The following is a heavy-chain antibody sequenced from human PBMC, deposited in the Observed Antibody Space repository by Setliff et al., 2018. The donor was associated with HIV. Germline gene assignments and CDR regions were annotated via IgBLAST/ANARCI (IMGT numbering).Heavy chain of an antibody. CDR1: GNTFSSYG. J-gene: IGHJ4*02. D-gene: IGHD1-26*01. CDR2: INPGNGDR. Sequence: GASVKVSCKASGNTFSSYGITWVRQAPGQRLEWMAWINPGNGDRKYSQKLQGRVAITGDTSANTVYMEVSRLRSEDTALYFCARDYSGTYYGDIDLWGQGTLVTSPQ. CDR3: ARDYSGTYYGDIDL. V-gene: IGHV1-3*01.